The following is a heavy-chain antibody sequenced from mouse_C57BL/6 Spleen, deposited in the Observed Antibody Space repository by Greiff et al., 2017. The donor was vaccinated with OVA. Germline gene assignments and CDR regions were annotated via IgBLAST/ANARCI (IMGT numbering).Heavy chain of an antibody. CDR2: IWGDGST. CDR1: GFSLTSYG. CDR3: AKTAPLGREAWFAY. J-gene: IGHJ3*01. D-gene: IGHD4-1*01. V-gene: IGHV2-3*01. Sequence: VKVIESGPGLVAPSQSLSITCTVSGFSLTSYGVSWVRQPPGKGLEWLGVIWGDGSTNYHSALISRLSISKDNSKSQVFLKLNSLQTDDTATYYGAKTAPLGREAWFAYWGQGTLVTVSA.